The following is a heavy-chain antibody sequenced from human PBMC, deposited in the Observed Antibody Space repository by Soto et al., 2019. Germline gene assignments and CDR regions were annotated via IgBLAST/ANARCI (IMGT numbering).Heavy chain of an antibody. J-gene: IGHJ5*02. V-gene: IGHV4-34*01. D-gene: IGHD2-15*01. CDR2: INHSGST. CDR1: GGSFSGYY. CDR3: AGGVVVVAATPGLWFDP. Sequence: QVQLQQWGAGLLKPSDTLSLTCAVYGGSFSGYYWSWIRQPPGKGLEWIGEINHSGSTNYNPSLKSRVTISVDTSKNQFSLKLSSVTAADTAVYYCAGGVVVVAATPGLWFDPWGQGTLVTVSS.